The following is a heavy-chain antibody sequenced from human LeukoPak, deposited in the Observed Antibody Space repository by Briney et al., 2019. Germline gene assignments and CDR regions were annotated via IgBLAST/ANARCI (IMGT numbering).Heavy chain of an antibody. D-gene: IGHD3-22*01. V-gene: IGHV4-4*07. CDR3: ARHERDDSRGWGAFDI. Sequence: KPSETLSLTCTVSGVSISSYYWSWIRQPAGKGLEWIGRIYTSGSTKYNPSLKSRVTMSVDTSKNQFSLNLSSVTAADTAMYYCARHERDDSRGWGAFDIWGQGTMVTVSS. J-gene: IGHJ3*02. CDR2: IYTSGST. CDR1: GVSISSYY.